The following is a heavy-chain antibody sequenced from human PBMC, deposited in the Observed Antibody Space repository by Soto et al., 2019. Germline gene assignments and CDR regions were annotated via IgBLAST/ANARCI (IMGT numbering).Heavy chain of an antibody. D-gene: IGHD3-3*01. CDR1: GGSINNYY. Sequence: SETLSLTCSVSGGSINNYYWTWIRQPAGKGLEWIGRIYSSGSTNYSPSLKSRVTMSVDTSKNQFSLDLDSVTPADTAVYFCARDFDYFDSWGQGTLVTVS. V-gene: IGHV4-4*07. CDR3: ARDFDYFDS. CDR2: IYSSGST. J-gene: IGHJ4*02.